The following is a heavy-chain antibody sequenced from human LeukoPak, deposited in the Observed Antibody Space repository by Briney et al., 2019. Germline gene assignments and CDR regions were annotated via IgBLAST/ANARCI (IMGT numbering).Heavy chain of an antibody. V-gene: IGHV7-4-1*02. J-gene: IGHJ4*02. Sequence: ASVKVSCKASGYTFTSYGISWVRQAPGQGLEWMGWINTKTGNPAYAQGLTGRFVFSLDTSVSTAYLEISSLKAEDTAVYYCARDTTVGSGSPLDYWGQGTQITVSS. CDR2: INTKTGNP. CDR3: ARDTTVGSGSPLDY. CDR1: GYTFTSYG. D-gene: IGHD3-10*01.